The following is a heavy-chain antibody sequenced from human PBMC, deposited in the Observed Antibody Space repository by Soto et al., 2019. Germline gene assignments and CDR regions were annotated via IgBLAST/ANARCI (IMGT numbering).Heavy chain of an antibody. J-gene: IGHJ6*02. Sequence: GASVKVSCKASGYTFTSYYMHWVRQAPGQGLEWMGIINPSGGSTSYAQMFQGRVTMTRDTSTSTVYMELSSLRSEDTAVYYCAREGFVVVVAATPYYYYCGMDVWGQGTTVTVSS. D-gene: IGHD2-15*01. V-gene: IGHV1-46*01. CDR2: INPSGGST. CDR1: GYTFTSYY. CDR3: AREGFVVVVAATPYYYYCGMDV.